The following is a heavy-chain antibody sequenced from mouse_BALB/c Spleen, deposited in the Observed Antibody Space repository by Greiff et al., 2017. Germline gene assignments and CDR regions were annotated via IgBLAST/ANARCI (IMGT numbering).Heavy chain of an antibody. CDR3: ARGGNGYFDY. Sequence: EVKLMESGGGLVQPGGSLKLSCAASGFTFSSYTMSWVRQTPEKRLEWVAYISNGGGSTYYPDTVKGRFTISRDNAKNTLYLQMSSLKSEDTAMYYCARGGNGYFDYWGQGTTLTVSS. CDR1: GFTFSSYT. CDR2: ISNGGGST. V-gene: IGHV5-12-2*01. J-gene: IGHJ2*01.